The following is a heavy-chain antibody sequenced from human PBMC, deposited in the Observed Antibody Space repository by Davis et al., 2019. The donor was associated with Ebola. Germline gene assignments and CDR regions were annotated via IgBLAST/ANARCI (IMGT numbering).Heavy chain of an antibody. CDR1: GGTFSTYG. Sequence: SVKVSCKASGGTFSTYGISWVRQAPGQGLEWMGRIIPIVDTPEYAQMFQGRVTISADISTDTAYLEMTSLRSDDTAVYFCARDGSATAPRSMWTFPDPWGRGTLVTVSS. V-gene: IGHV1-69*04. J-gene: IGHJ5*02. D-gene: IGHD2-2*03. CDR3: ARDGSATAPRSMWTFPDP. CDR2: IIPIVDTP.